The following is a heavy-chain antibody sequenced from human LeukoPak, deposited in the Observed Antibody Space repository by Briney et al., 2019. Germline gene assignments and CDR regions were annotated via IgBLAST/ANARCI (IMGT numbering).Heavy chain of an antibody. CDR2: IWYDGSTK. CDR1: GFTFSSYL. CDR3: ARDFGDGSGYHDAFDV. D-gene: IGHD3-22*01. J-gene: IGHJ3*01. Sequence: PVGSLRLSCAASGFTFSSYLMNWVRQAPGQGLDWVAVIWYDGSTKYYADSVKGRFNISRDKSKNTLYLQMNSLRAKDTAVYYCARDFGDGSGYHDAFDVWGQGTMVTVSS. V-gene: IGHV3-33*08.